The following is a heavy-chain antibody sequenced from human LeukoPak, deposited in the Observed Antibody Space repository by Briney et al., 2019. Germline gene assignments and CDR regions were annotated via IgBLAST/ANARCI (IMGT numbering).Heavy chain of an antibody. CDR2: IAGSSGYI. V-gene: IGHV3-21*01. CDR3: ARGGSPPEALGDVFDI. D-gene: IGHD1-1*01. Sequence: GGSLRLSCAASGFTFSSYTMNWVRQAPGKGLEWVSSIAGSSGYISYADSVKGRFTISRDNAKNTLYLQMSSLRVDDTAVYYCARGGSPPEALGDVFDIWGQGTMVTVSS. CDR1: GFTFSSYT. J-gene: IGHJ3*02.